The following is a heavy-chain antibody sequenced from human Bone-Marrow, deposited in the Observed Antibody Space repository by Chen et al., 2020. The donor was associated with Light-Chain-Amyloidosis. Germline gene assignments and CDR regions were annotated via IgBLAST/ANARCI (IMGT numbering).Heavy chain of an antibody. V-gene: IGHV5-51*01. D-gene: IGHD5-12*01. J-gene: IGHJ4*02. CDR1: GYTFPNYW. CDR2: IYPDDSDA. CDR3: ARRRDGYNFDY. Sequence: KISCKGSGYTFPNYWIGWVRQMPGKCLEWMGVIYPDDSDARYSPSFEGQVTISADKSITTAYLQWRSLKASDTAMYYCARRRDGYNFDYWGQGTLVTVSS.